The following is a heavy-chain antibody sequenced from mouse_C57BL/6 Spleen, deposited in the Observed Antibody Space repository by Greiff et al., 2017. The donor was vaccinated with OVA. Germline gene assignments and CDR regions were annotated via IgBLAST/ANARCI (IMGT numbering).Heavy chain of an antibody. CDR3: ARVYYDYGSGMDY. J-gene: IGHJ4*01. D-gene: IGHD2-4*01. CDR1: GYSITSGYY. V-gene: IGHV3-6*01. CDR2: ISYDGSN. Sequence: EVKLQESGPGLVKPSQSLSLTCSVTGYSITSGYYWNWIRQFPGNKLEWMGYISYDGSNNYNPSLKNRISIPRDTSKNQFFLKLNSVTTEDTATYYCARVYYDYGSGMDYWGQGTSVTVSS.